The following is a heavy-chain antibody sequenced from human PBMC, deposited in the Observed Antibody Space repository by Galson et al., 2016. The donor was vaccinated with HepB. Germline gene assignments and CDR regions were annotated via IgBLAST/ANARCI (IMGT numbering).Heavy chain of an antibody. Sequence: SLRLSCAASGFTFSTYAIHWVRQAPGKGLEWVSGISASGGNTYYADSVKGRFTISRDNSKNTLYVQMNSLRAEDTGVYYCAKVSVKYQLPGDYFDYWGQGTLVTVSS. CDR3: AKVSVKYQLPGDYFDY. V-gene: IGHV3-23*01. CDR1: GFTFSTYA. D-gene: IGHD2-2*01. CDR2: ISASGGNT. J-gene: IGHJ4*02.